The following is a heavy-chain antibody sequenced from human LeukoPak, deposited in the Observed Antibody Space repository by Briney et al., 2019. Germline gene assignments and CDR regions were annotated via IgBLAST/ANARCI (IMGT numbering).Heavy chain of an antibody. CDR2: IYHSGST. V-gene: IGHV4-38-2*02. CDR1: GYSISSGYF. J-gene: IGHJ5*02. Sequence: SETLSLTCTVSGYSISSGYFWGWIRQPPGKGLEWIGSIYHSGSTYYNPSLKSRVTISVDTSKNQFSLKLSSVTAADTAAYYCARESRDFWSGYYMVWFDPWGQGTLVTVSS. CDR3: ARESRDFWSGYYMVWFDP. D-gene: IGHD3-3*01.